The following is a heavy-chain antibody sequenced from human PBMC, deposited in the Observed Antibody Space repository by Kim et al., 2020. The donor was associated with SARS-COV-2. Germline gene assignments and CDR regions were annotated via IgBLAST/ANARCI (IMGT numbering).Heavy chain of an antibody. CDR1: GFTFSSYA. CDR3: AKDLSPWDSITIFGVVKPGSREDY. D-gene: IGHD3-3*01. V-gene: IGHV3-23*01. CDR2: ISGSGGST. Sequence: GGSLRLSCAASGFTFSSYAMSWVRQAPGKGLEWVSAISGSGGSTYYADSVKGRFTISRDNSKNTLYLQMNSLRAEDTAVYYCAKDLSPWDSITIFGVVKPGSREDYWGQGTLVTVSS. J-gene: IGHJ4*02.